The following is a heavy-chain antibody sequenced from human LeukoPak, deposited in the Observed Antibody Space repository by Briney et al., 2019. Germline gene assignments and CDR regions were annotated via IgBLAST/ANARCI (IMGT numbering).Heavy chain of an antibody. Sequence: PGGYLRLSCAASGFTFSSYGMHWGRQAPGKGLEWVAVIWYDGSNKYYADSVKGRFTISRDNSKNTLYLQMNSLRAEDTAVYYCARDGTEYDILTGYSDYWGQGTLVTVSS. J-gene: IGHJ4*02. CDR1: GFTFSSYG. V-gene: IGHV3-33*01. CDR2: IWYDGSNK. CDR3: ARDGTEYDILTGYSDY. D-gene: IGHD3-9*01.